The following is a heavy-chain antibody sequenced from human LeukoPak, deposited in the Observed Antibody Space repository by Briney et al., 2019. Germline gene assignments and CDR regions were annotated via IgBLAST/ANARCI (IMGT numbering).Heavy chain of an antibody. D-gene: IGHD3-22*01. CDR1: GGSISSDNW. Sequence: SETVSLTCGVSGGSISSDNWWSWVRQPPGKGLEWIGEIHHSGSTNYNPSLKSRVNISVDKSKNQFSLRLSSVTAADTAVYYCANRRFYDSTGYFSYWGQGTLVTVSS. CDR3: ANRRFYDSTGYFSY. J-gene: IGHJ4*02. V-gene: IGHV4-4*02. CDR2: IHHSGST.